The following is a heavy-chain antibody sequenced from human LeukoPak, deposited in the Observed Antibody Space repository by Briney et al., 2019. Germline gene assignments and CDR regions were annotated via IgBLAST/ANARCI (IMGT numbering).Heavy chain of an antibody. CDR2: IYYSGST. D-gene: IGHD1-26*01. Sequence: SETLSLTCTVSGVSISSYYWSWIRQPPGKGLEWIGYIYYSGSTNYNPSLKSRVTISVDTSKNQFSLKLSSVTAADTAVYYCARGGSSFIYYYYYYMDVWGKGTTVTISS. J-gene: IGHJ6*03. V-gene: IGHV4-59*01. CDR1: GVSISSYY. CDR3: ARGGSSFIYYYYYYMDV.